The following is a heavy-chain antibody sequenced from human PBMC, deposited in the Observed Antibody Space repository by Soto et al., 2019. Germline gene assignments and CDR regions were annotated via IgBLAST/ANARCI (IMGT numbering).Heavy chain of an antibody. J-gene: IGHJ4*02. V-gene: IGHV3-30*18. D-gene: IGHD6-13*01. CDR1: GFTFSSYG. CDR2: ISYDGSNK. CDR3: AKDNRIAAAGSGFDY. Sequence: GGSLRLSCAASGFTFSSYGMHWVRQAPGKGLEWVAVISYDGSNKYYADSVKGRSTISRDNSKNTLYLQMNSLRAEDTAVYYCAKDNRIAAAGSGFDYWGQGTLVTVSS.